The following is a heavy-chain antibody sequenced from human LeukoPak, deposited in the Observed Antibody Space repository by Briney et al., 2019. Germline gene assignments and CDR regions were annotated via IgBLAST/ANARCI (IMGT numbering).Heavy chain of an antibody. CDR1: GFTFSNYG. CDR3: ATDHGSTSCYCGASDL. J-gene: IGHJ3*01. D-gene: IGHD2-2*01. Sequence: GSLRLSCAASGFTFSNYGMHWVRQAPGKGLEWVAIIWYDGTNKYYADSVKGRFTISRDTSKNTLYLQMNSLRAEDTAVYYCATDHGSTSCYCGASDLWGQGTRVIVSS. V-gene: IGHV3-33*01. CDR2: IWYDGTNK.